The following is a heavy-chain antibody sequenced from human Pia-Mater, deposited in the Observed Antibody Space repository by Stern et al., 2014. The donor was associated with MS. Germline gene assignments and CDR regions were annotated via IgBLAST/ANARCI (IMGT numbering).Heavy chain of an antibody. D-gene: IGHD6-13*01. Sequence: QVQLVQSGAEVKKPGASVKVSCKASGYTFTSYGISWVRQAPGQGLEWMGWISAYNGNTNYAQKLQGRVTMTTDTSTSTASMELRSLRSDDTAVYYCARDSGYSSSWYPWYFDYWGQGTLVTVSS. J-gene: IGHJ4*02. CDR1: GYTFTSYG. CDR2: ISAYNGNT. CDR3: ARDSGYSSSWYPWYFDY. V-gene: IGHV1-18*01.